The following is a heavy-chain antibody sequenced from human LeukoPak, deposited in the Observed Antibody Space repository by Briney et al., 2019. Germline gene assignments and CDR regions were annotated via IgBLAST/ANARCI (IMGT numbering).Heavy chain of an antibody. J-gene: IGHJ5*02. CDR2: INHSGST. CDR3: ARGSIAAAGINWFDP. Sequence: SETLSLTCAVYGGSFSGYYWSWIRQPPGKGLEWIGEINHSGSTNYNPSLKSRVTISVDTSKNQFSLKLSSVTAADTAVYYCARGSIAAAGINWFDPWGQGTLDTVSS. V-gene: IGHV4-34*01. CDR1: GGSFSGYY. D-gene: IGHD6-13*01.